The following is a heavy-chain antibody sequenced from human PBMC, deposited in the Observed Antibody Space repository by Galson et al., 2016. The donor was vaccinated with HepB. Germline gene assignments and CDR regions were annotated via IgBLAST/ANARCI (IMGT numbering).Heavy chain of an antibody. CDR3: ARRQLLSLDS. Sequence: SLRLSCATSGFTFSNYWMTWVRQAPGQGLEWVANIRPDGGLSYHVESVQGRFTISRDNTRSSLYLQMNSLIGEDTAVYYCARRQLLSLDSWGQGTLVTVSS. CDR1: GFTFSNYW. D-gene: IGHD6-6*01. CDR2: IRPDGGLS. J-gene: IGHJ4*02. V-gene: IGHV3-7*03.